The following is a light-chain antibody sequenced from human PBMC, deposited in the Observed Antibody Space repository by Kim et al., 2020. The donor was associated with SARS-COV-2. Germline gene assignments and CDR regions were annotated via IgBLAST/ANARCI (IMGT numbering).Light chain of an antibody. CDR3: NSRDSSGNHWV. CDR2: GKN. CDR1: SLGRYY. Sequence: ALGQTVRITCQGDSLGRYYASWNKQKPGQAPVLVIYGKNNRPSGIPDRFSGSSSGNTASLTITGAQAEDEADYYCNSRDSSGNHWVFGGGTQLTVL. J-gene: IGLJ3*02. V-gene: IGLV3-19*01.